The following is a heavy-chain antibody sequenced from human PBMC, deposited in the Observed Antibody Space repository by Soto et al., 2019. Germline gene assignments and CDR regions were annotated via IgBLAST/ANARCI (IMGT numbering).Heavy chain of an antibody. Sequence: SETLSHTNTVSGGSVTSYYWSGIRQPPGKGMEWIAYIYYSGSTNYDPSLKSRVTVSVDMSKNQFSLTLTSVTAADTAVYYCARWTDYTQIASCYSGVDVWGQGTTVTVS. J-gene: IGHJ6*02. CDR3: ARWTDYTQIASCYSGVDV. V-gene: IGHV4-59*02. CDR2: IYYSGST. D-gene: IGHD2-21*02. CDR1: GGSVTSYY.